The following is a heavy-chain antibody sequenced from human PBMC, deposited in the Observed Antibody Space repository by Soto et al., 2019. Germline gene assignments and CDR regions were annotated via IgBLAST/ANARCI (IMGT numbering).Heavy chain of an antibody. D-gene: IGHD2-15*01. CDR1: GYSLTSYD. CDR2: MNPNSGNT. Sequence: AAVKVACKASGYSLTSYDSNWVRQATGKGTGRMGWMNPNSGNTGYAQKFQGRVTMTRNTSISTAYMELSSLRSEDTAVYYCSRCEKLEYCSGGSCYRYDYWGQGTLVTVSS. CDR3: SRCEKLEYCSGGSCYRYDY. J-gene: IGHJ4*02. V-gene: IGHV1-8*01.